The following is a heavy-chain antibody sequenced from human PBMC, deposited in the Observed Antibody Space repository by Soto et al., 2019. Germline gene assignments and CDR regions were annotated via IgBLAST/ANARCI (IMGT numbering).Heavy chain of an antibody. CDR3: ARGLATLPVFAFDV. J-gene: IGHJ3*01. CDR2: IYWNDDK. V-gene: IGHV2-5*01. CDR1: GISLTTSGVG. Sequence: SGPTLVNPTDTLTLTCTLSGISLTTSGVGLGWVRQTPGKALEWLALIYWNDDKHYSPSLRSRLTISKDTSKNQALLTMTNMGPVDTATYYCARGLATLPVFAFDVWGQGTVVTVSS. D-gene: IGHD1-1*01.